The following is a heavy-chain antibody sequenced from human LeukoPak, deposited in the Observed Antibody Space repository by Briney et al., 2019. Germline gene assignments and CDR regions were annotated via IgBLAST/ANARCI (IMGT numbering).Heavy chain of an antibody. J-gene: IGHJ6*03. Sequence: ASVKVSCKASGYTFTNYYMHWVRQAPGQGLEWMGIINPSGGSTSYAQKFQGRVTMTRDMSTSTVYMELSSLRSEDTAVYYCARDYPGGDWTYYYYMDVWGKGTTVTISS. CDR1: GYTFTNYY. D-gene: IGHD3/OR15-3a*01. V-gene: IGHV1-46*01. CDR3: ARDYPGGDWTYYYYMDV. CDR2: INPSGGST.